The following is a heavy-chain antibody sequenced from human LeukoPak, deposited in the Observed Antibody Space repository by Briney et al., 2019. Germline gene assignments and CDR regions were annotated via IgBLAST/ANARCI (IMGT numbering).Heavy chain of an antibody. V-gene: IGHV3-30*18. CDR3: AKDMRAPNTIYYFEY. J-gene: IGHJ4*02. D-gene: IGHD3-9*01. CDR2: VSYDGTNE. Sequence: PGGSLRLSCAASGFTFSSYGMHWVRQAPGKGLEWVTVVSYDGTNEYSADSVQGRFTVSRDNSKNTLYLQMNSLRVEDTAVYYCAKDMRAPNTIYYFEYWGQGTLVTVSS. CDR1: GFTFSSYG.